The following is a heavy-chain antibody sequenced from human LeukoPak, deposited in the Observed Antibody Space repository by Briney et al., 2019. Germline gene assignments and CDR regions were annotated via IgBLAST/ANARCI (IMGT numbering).Heavy chain of an antibody. V-gene: IGHV4-39*01. CDR2: IYYSVST. CDR3: ASPWRSGGFDY. D-gene: IGHD3-16*01. CDR1: VGLIRSSSDF. J-gene: IGHJ4*02. Sequence: SETLSLTCTVSVGLIRSSSDFWGWIPQPPGKGVERIGRIYYSVSTSYNTALKSRVTISVDTSTHQFSLKLGSVTAADTAVYYCASPWRSGGFDYWGQGTLVTVSS.